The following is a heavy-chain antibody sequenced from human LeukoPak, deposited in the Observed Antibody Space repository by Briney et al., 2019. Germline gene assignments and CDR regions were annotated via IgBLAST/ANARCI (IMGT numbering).Heavy chain of an antibody. D-gene: IGHD3-10*01. CDR2: ISLISSVT. CDR1: GFTFSSYS. CDR3: ARVWLGVRHPAFDI. V-gene: IGHV3-48*01. J-gene: IGHJ3*02. Sequence: TGGSLRLSCAASGFTFSSYSMNWVRQAPGKGLEWVSYISLISSVTYYADSMEGRFTISRDNAKNSLYLQMNSLRVEDTAVYYCARVWLGVRHPAFDIWGQGTMVTVSS.